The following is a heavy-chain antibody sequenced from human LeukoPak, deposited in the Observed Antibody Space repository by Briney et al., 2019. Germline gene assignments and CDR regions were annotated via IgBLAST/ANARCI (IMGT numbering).Heavy chain of an antibody. V-gene: IGHV4-4*07. CDR1: GGSISSYY. Sequence: SETLSLTCTVSGGSISSYYWSWIRQPAGKGLEWIGRIYTSGSTNYNPSLKSRVTMSVDTSKNQFSLKLSSVTAADTAVYYCARDRRGLRHYYYYYGMDVWGQGTTVTVSS. CDR3: ARDRRGLRHYYYYYGMDV. CDR2: IYTSGST. D-gene: IGHD3-16*01. J-gene: IGHJ6*02.